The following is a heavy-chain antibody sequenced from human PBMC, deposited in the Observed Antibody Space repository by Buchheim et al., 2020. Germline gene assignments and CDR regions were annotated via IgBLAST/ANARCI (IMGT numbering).Heavy chain of an antibody. CDR1: GGSFSGYY. D-gene: IGHD3-10*01. CDR3: ARRRGPYYYGSGSLFDY. J-gene: IGHJ4*02. CDR2: INHSGST. Sequence: QVQLQQWGAGLLKPSETLSLTCAVYGGSFSGYYWSWIRQPPGKGLEWIGEINHSGSTNYNPSLKSRVTISVDTSKNQFSLTLSSVTAADTAVYYCARRRGPYYYGSGSLFDYWGQGTL. V-gene: IGHV4-34*01.